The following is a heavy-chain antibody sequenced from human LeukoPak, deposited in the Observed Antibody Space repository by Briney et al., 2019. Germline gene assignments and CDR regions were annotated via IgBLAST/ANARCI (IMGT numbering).Heavy chain of an antibody. CDR1: GGSISNYF. Sequence: PSETLSLTCTVSGGSISNYFWSWIRQPPGKGLEWIGNINYSGSTNYNPSLKSRVTMSVDTSKDQFSLKLSSVTAAGTAVYYCARLPLSIGERKEDAFDIWGQGTMVTVSS. CDR2: INYSGST. CDR3: ARLPLSIGERKEDAFDI. D-gene: IGHD5/OR15-5a*01. J-gene: IGHJ3*02. V-gene: IGHV4-59*08.